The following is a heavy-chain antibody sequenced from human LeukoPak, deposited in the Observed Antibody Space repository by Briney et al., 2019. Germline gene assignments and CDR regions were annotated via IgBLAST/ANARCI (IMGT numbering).Heavy chain of an antibody. CDR2: VWYDGSNK. CDR1: GFTFSSYG. J-gene: IGHJ4*02. CDR3: ARGGYDILTGSLYYFDY. Sequence: GGSLRLSCAASGFTFSSYGMHWVRQAPGKGLEWVAVVWYDGSNKYYADSVKGRFTISRDNSKNTLYLQMNSLRAEDTAVYYCARGGYDILTGSLYYFDYWGQGTLVTVSS. V-gene: IGHV3-33*01. D-gene: IGHD3-9*01.